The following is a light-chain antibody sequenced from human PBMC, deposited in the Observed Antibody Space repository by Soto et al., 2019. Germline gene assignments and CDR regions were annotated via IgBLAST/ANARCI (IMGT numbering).Light chain of an antibody. CDR2: DVT. CDR1: STEVGGYKY. J-gene: IGLJ1*01. V-gene: IGLV2-14*01. Sequence: QSVLTQPASVSWSPGQSITISCTGNSTEVGGYKYVSWYQQHPGKAPKLMIYDVTSRPSGISNRFSGSKSGNTAFLIISGLQAEDEVYYYCFSYTTSDTYFFGTGTKVTVL. CDR3: FSYTTSDTYF.